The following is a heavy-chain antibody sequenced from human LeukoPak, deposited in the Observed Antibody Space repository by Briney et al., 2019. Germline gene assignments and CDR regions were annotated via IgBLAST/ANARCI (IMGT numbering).Heavy chain of an antibody. CDR3: ARDLIFCSGGSCYSGLWDY. CDR1: GFTFSSYS. J-gene: IGHJ4*02. V-gene: IGHV3-21*01. Sequence: GGSLRLSCAASGFTFSSYSMNWVRQAPGKGLEWVSSISSSSSYIYYADSAKGRFTISRDNAKNSLYLQMNSLRAEDTAVYYCARDLIFCSGGSCYSGLWDYWGQGTLVTVSS. D-gene: IGHD2-15*01. CDR2: ISSSSSYI.